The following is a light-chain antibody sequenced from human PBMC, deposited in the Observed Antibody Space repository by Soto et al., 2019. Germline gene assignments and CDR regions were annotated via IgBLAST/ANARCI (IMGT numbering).Light chain of an antibody. V-gene: IGLV4-69*01. Sequence: QLVLTQSPSASASLGASVKLTCTLSSGHSTYAIAWHQQQPEKGPRYLMKLNSDGSQSKGDGIPDRFSGSSSGAERYLTISSLQSEDEADYYCQTWGTGIKGVFGGGTQLTVL. CDR2: LNSDGSQ. CDR3: QTWGTGIKGV. J-gene: IGLJ2*01. CDR1: SGHSTYA.